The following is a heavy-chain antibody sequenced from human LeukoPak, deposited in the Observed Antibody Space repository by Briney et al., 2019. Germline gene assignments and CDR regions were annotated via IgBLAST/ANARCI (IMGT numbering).Heavy chain of an antibody. V-gene: IGHV3-30*18. D-gene: IGHD1-26*01. CDR1: GFIFSSDG. CDR3: AKDLYSGSYSGYYYYYGMDV. Sequence: PGRSLRLSCAASGFIFSSDGMHWVRQAPGKGLEWVAVISYDGSNKYYADSVKGRFTISRDNSKNTLYLQMNSLRAEDTAVYYCAKDLYSGSYSGYYYYYGMDVWGQGTTVTVSS. J-gene: IGHJ6*02. CDR2: ISYDGSNK.